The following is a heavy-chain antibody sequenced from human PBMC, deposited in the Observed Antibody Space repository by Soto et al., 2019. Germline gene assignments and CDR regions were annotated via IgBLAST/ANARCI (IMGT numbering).Heavy chain of an antibody. D-gene: IGHD3-10*01. V-gene: IGHV1-8*01. CDR3: ARGISYCDSGDDAFDI. J-gene: IGHJ3*02. CDR1: GYTFTSYD. CDR2: MNPNSGNT. Sequence: QVQLVQSGAEVKKPGASVKVSRKASGYTFTSYDINWVRQATGQGLEWMGWMNPNSGNTGYAQKFQGRVTMTRNTSIRTAYMELSSLRSEDTAGYYCARGISYCDSGDDAFDIWGQGTMVTVSS.